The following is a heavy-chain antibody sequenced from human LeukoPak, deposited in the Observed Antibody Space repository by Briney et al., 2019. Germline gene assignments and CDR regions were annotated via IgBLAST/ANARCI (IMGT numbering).Heavy chain of an antibody. V-gene: IGHV4-59*01. CDR1: GASISSFF. CDR3: ARDLELERNRWNYFES. Sequence: SPTPSLTRTLSGASISSFFRSWIRHPPGKGLEWIVSMHYSGDSKSNPSLKSRASLSIDTSKQQFSLRLSSVTAADTAVYYCARDLELERNRWNYFESWGQGTLVTVSS. J-gene: IGHJ4*02. CDR2: MHYSGDS. D-gene: IGHD1-1*01.